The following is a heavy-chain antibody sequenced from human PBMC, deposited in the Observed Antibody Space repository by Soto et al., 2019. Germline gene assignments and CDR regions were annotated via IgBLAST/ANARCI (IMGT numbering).Heavy chain of an antibody. Sequence: ASVKVSCKASGYTFTGYYMHWVRQAPGQGLEWMGWINPNSGGTNYAQEFQGWVTMTRDTSISTAYMELSRLRSDDTAVYYCARDLASRGNGYSSGWYGGGGYYYYYGMDVWGQGTTVTVSS. CDR2: INPNSGGT. CDR1: GYTFTGYY. J-gene: IGHJ6*02. D-gene: IGHD6-19*01. CDR3: ARDLASRGNGYSSGWYGGGGYYYYYGMDV. V-gene: IGHV1-2*04.